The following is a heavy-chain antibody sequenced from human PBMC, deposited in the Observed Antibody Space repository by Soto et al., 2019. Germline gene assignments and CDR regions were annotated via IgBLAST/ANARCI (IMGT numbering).Heavy chain of an antibody. J-gene: IGHJ6*02. D-gene: IGHD6-13*01. CDR1: GGSITRYY. V-gene: IGHV4-59*12. CDR3: AGDRGSGTATGIYYYYGMDV. CDR2: IYYSGSA. Sequence: SETLSLTCSVSGGSITRYYWSWIRQPPGKGLEWIGYIYYSGSANYDPSLKSRVTISIDTSKKQFSLKLRSVTAADTAVYYCAGDRGSGTATGIYYYYGMDVWGQGTTVTVSS.